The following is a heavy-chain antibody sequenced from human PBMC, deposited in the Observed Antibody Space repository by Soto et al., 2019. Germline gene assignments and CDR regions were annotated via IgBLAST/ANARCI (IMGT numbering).Heavy chain of an antibody. D-gene: IGHD4-4*01. Sequence: GGSLRLSCAASGFTFSTSAMSWVRQAPGKGLEWVSAISGSGGSTYYADSVKGRFTISRDNSKNTLYLQMNSLRAEDTAVYYCASKETTAGGYYYYGMDVWCQGTTVTVSS. CDR2: ISGSGGST. J-gene: IGHJ6*02. V-gene: IGHV3-23*01. CDR3: ASKETTAGGYYYYGMDV. CDR1: GFTFSTSA.